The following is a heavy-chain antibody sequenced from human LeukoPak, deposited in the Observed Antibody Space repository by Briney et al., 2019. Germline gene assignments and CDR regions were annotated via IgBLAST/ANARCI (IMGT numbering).Heavy chain of an antibody. CDR3: ARARSYFQRAFDL. V-gene: IGHV1-69*13. CDR2: IIPIFGTA. CDR1: GGTFSSYA. Sequence: ASVKVSCKASGGTFSSYAISWVRQAPGQGLEWMGGIIPIFGTANYAQKFQGRVTITADESTSTAYMELSSLRFEDTAVYFCARARSYFQRAFDLWGQGTLVTVS. J-gene: IGHJ3*01. D-gene: IGHD2/OR15-2a*01.